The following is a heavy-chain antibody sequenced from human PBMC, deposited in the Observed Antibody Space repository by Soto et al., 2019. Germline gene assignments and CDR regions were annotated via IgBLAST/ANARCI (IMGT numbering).Heavy chain of an antibody. CDR3: ARGSIVVVQAAGGCYYYYHCMDA. V-gene: IGHV4-59*01. D-gene: IGHD2-2*01. CDR1: GGSISSYY. CDR2: IYYSGST. J-gene: IGHJ6*02. Sequence: PSEALSLTSTVSGGSISSYYWSWIRQPPGKGLEWIGYIYYSGSTNYNPSLKSRVTISVDTSKNQFSLKLSSVTAADTAVYYCARGSIVVVQAAGGCYYYYHCMDAWGQATSVT.